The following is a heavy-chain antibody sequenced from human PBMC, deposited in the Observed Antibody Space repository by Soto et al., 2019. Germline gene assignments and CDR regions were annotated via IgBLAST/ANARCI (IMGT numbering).Heavy chain of an antibody. CDR3: ARGVLRIAARPYYYYGMDV. CDR2: MYYSGST. V-gene: IGHV4-4*02. Sequence: QVQLQESGPGLVKPSGTLSLTCAVSGGSISSSNWWSWVRQPPGEGLEWVGEMYYSGSTNYNPSLTSPVTSPVDNSNTQFSLKLSSVTAADTAVYYCARGVLRIAARPYYYYGMDVWGQGTTVTVSS. J-gene: IGHJ6*02. D-gene: IGHD6-6*01. CDR1: GGSISSSNW.